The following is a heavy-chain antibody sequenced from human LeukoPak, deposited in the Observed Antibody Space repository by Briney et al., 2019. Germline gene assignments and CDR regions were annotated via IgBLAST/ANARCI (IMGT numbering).Heavy chain of an antibody. V-gene: IGHV3-48*01. CDR3: ARSSSLDY. CDR2: ISSTSSTI. D-gene: IGHD6-13*01. CDR1: GFTFSSYS. Sequence: PGGSLRPSCAASGFTFSSYSMNWVRQAPGKGLEWVAYISSTSSTIYYADSVKGRFTISRDNAKNSLYPQMNSLRAEDTAVYYCARSSSLDYWGQGTLVTVSS. J-gene: IGHJ4*02.